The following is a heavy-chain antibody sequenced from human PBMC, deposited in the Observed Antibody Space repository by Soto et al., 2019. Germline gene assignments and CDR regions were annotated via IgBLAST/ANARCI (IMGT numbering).Heavy chain of an antibody. D-gene: IGHD3-16*01. J-gene: IGHJ3*01. Sequence: EVQLVESGGGLVKPGGSLRLSCVVSGLTFNNAWMTWVRQAPGKGLEWVGRIKSKTDGAATEFAAPVAGRFTLSRDDSKNTLYLDMSKLRAEDTCVYFCTTDPRWGFWGQGTMVTVSS. V-gene: IGHV3-15*07. CDR1: GLTFNNAW. CDR2: IKSKTDGAAT. CDR3: TTDPRWGF.